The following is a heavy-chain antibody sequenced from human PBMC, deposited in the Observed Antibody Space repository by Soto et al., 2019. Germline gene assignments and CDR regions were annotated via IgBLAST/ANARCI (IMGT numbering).Heavy chain of an antibody. CDR2: INPNSGGT. J-gene: IGHJ4*02. CDR3: ARHFGYSSSWSRRDY. Sequence: ASVKVSCKAPGYTFTGYYMHWVRQAPGQGLEWMGWINPNSGGTNYAQKFQGRVTMTRDTSISTAYMELSRLRSDDTAVYYCARHFGYSSSWSRRDYWGQGTLVTVSS. V-gene: IGHV1-2*02. D-gene: IGHD6-13*01. CDR1: GYTFTGYY.